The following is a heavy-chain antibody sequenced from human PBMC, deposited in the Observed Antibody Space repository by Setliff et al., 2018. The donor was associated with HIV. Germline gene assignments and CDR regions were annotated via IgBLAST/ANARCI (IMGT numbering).Heavy chain of an antibody. Sequence: ASETLSLTCTVSGGSISTFYWSWIRQPPGKGLEWIGYIYYSGRTNYNPSLDSRVTMSVDTSKNQFSLKLSSVTAADTAVYYCARVQMAYAAFDVWGQGTMVTVSS. V-gene: IGHV4-59*01. CDR1: GGSISTFY. CDR2: IYYSGRT. J-gene: IGHJ3*01. D-gene: IGHD4-17*01. CDR3: ARVQMAYAAFDV.